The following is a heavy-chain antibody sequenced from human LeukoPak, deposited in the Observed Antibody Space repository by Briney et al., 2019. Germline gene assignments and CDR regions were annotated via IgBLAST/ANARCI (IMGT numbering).Heavy chain of an antibody. CDR1: RGTFSSYA. Sequence: ASVKVSCKTSRGTFSSYAFIWVRQAPGQGLEWTGGIIPIFGTANYAQKFQGRVTITADKSTSTAYMELSSLRSEDTAVYYCAREGGYYDSSGYYPPFDYWGQGTLVTVSS. V-gene: IGHV1-69*06. D-gene: IGHD3-22*01. J-gene: IGHJ4*02. CDR2: IIPIFGTA. CDR3: AREGGYYDSSGYYPPFDY.